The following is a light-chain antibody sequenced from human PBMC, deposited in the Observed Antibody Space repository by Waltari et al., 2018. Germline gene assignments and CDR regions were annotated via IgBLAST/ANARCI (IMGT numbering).Light chain of an antibody. CDR3: SSYISSRTLEL. CDR1: SSDVGGYNY. V-gene: IGLV2-14*03. Sequence: TQPASVSGPPGQSITISCTGTSSDVGGYNYVSWYQQHPGKAPKLMIYDVSNRPSGVSNRFSGSKSGNTASLTISGLQAEDEADYYCSSYISSRTLELFGG. J-gene: IGLJ2*01. CDR2: DVS.